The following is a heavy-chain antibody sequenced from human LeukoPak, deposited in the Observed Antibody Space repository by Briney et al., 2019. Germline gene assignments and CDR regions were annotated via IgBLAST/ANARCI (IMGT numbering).Heavy chain of an antibody. CDR3: AREDPQLAPRAFDI. CDR1: GDSVSSNSAA. J-gene: IGHJ3*02. Sequence: SQTLSLTCAISGDSVSSNSAAWNWIRQSPSRGLEWPGRSYYRSYWYNDYAVSVKSRLTITPDTSKNQFSLQLNSVTPEDTAVYYCAREDPQLAPRAFDIWGQGTMVTVSS. V-gene: IGHV6-1*01. CDR2: SYYRSYWYN. D-gene: IGHD3-10*01.